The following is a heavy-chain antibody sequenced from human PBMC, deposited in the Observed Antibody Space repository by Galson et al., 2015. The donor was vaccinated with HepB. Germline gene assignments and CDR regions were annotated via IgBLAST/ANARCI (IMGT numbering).Heavy chain of an antibody. J-gene: IGHJ6*02. CDR3: AKEIATIWNYYGMDV. D-gene: IGHD2-2*02. Sequence: SLRLSCAASGFTFSSYAMNWVRQAPGRGLEWVSLISGSGDKTFYADSVKGRFTISRDISKNTLYLQMNSLRAEDTAMYFCAKEIATIWNYYGMDVWGQGTTVTVSS. CDR1: GFTFSSYA. CDR2: ISGSGDKT. V-gene: IGHV3-23*01.